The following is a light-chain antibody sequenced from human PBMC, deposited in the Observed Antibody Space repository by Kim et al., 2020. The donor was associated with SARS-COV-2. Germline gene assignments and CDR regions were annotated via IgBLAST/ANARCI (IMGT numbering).Light chain of an antibody. V-gene: IGKV1-9*01. CDR2: GAS. Sequence: IQLTQSPSSLSASVGDRVTITCRASQVITNYLVWYQQKPGKAPKLLIYGASILQSGVPSRFSGSGSGTDFTLTISSLQPEDFATYYCQQVNSYPRTFDGGTKVDIK. CDR1: QVITNY. J-gene: IGKJ4*01. CDR3: QQVNSYPRT.